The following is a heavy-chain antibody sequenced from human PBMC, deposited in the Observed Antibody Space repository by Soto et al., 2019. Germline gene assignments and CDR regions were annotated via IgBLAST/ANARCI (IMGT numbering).Heavy chain of an antibody. Sequence: QVLLVQSGAEVKKPGASVKVSCKASGYSFSTYGVSWVRQAPGQGLEWMGRINTGDGNTAYAQKLQGRITLTTDTSTTPAYLELRSLRSDHTAIYYCARVENYGSARDVFDHWCQGTLVTVSS. V-gene: IGHV1-18*04. J-gene: IGHJ4*02. CDR1: GYSFSTYG. D-gene: IGHD3-10*01. CDR2: INTGDGNT. CDR3: ARVENYGSARDVFDH.